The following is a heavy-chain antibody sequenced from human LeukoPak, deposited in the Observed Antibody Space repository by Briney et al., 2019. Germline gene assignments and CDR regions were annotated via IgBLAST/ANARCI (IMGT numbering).Heavy chain of an antibody. Sequence: GSLRLSCAASGFTFSSYSMNWVRQAPGKGLEWVSSISSSSSYIYYADSVKGRFTISRDNAKNSLYLQMNSLRAEDTAVYYCASDPAATYYYYYYMDVWGKGTTVTVS. CDR2: ISSSSSYI. D-gene: IGHD2-2*01. J-gene: IGHJ6*03. CDR3: ASDPAATYYYYYYMDV. CDR1: GFTFSSYS. V-gene: IGHV3-21*01.